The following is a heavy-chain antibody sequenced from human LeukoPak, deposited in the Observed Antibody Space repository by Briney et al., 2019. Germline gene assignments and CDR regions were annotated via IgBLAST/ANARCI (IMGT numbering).Heavy chain of an antibody. Sequence: GGSLRLSCAASGFTFSDYSMNWVRQAPGTGLEWVSYIRSSSSSIYYADSVKGRFTISRDNAKNSLYLQMNSLRAEDTAVYYCARGRLYGSGSYWGQGTLVTVSS. D-gene: IGHD3-10*01. CDR3: ARGRLYGSGSY. CDR1: GFTFSDYS. V-gene: IGHV3-48*01. J-gene: IGHJ4*02. CDR2: IRSSSSSI.